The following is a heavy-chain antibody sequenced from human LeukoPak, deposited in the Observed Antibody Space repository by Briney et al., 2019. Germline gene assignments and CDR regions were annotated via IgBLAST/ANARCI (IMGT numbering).Heavy chain of an antibody. CDR3: ANEPLWFGENENSSMDV. Sequence: PGGSLRLSCAASGFTFSSYGMHWVRQAPGKGLEWVAFIRYDGSNKYYADSVKGRFTISRDNSKNTLYLQMNSLGAEDTAVYYCANEPLWFGENENSSMDVWGQGTTVTVSS. CDR1: GFTFSSYG. J-gene: IGHJ6*02. V-gene: IGHV3-30*02. CDR2: IRYDGSNK. D-gene: IGHD3-10*01.